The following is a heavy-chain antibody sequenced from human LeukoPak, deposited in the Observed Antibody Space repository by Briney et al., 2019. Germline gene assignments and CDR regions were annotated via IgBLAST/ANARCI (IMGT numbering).Heavy chain of an antibody. CDR2: ISSSSHSI. V-gene: IGHV3-48*01. D-gene: IGHD3-22*01. CDR1: GFAFSNYN. J-gene: IGHJ4*02. Sequence: GGSLRLSCAASGFAFSNYNMNWVRQAPGKGLEWVSYISSSSHSIYYADSVKGRFTVSRDNSKNTLYLQMNSLRAEDTAVYYCAKTLAYYDSSGSPFDYWGQGTLVTVSS. CDR3: AKTLAYYDSSGSPFDY.